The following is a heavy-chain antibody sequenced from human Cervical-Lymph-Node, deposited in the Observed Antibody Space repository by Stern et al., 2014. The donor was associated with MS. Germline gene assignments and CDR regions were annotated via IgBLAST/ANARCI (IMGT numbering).Heavy chain of an antibody. D-gene: IGHD2/OR15-2a*01. CDR1: GYDFTGFF. Sequence: QMQLVQSGAKVKKPGASVRVSCKASGYDFTGFFIHWVRQVPGQGLEWMGRLNPNSDDPTYAQNFQDRVTLTRDTSIGTAYLELSRLTSADTAVYYCAREATRIIVGIDYWGQGTPVTVSS. CDR2: LNPNSDDP. J-gene: IGHJ4*02. CDR3: AREATRIIVGIDY. V-gene: IGHV1-2*06.